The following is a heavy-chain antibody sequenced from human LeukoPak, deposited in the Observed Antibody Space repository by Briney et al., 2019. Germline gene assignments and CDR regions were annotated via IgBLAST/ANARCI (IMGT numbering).Heavy chain of an antibody. CDR1: GFTFNDYA. CDR2: INWNSGVA. CDR3: AKDLVEGTTPRVYAFDV. D-gene: IGHD1/OR15-1a*01. V-gene: IGHV3-9*01. Sequence: PGRSLRLSCAGSGFTFNDYAMHWVRQVPGKGLEWVGAINWNSGVASYGASVKGRSTISRDNARNSLYLQVDSLRFEDTALYYCAKDLVEGTTPRVYAFDVWGQGALVTVSS. J-gene: IGHJ3*01.